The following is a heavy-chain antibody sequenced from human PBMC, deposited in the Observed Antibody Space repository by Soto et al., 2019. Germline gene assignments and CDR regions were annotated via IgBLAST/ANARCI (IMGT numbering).Heavy chain of an antibody. Sequence: PSETLSLTCTVSGVSTSSGNYWSWIRQPPGKGLEWIGHIYYSGNTDYNPSLKSRLAISIDTSKNQFSLKLSSVTAADTAVYFCAREGGESSDGLYYFDSWGQGSLVTVSS. D-gene: IGHD3-16*01. CDR2: IYYSGNT. CDR1: GVSTSSGNY. J-gene: IGHJ4*02. CDR3: AREGGESSDGLYYFDS. V-gene: IGHV4-30-4*01.